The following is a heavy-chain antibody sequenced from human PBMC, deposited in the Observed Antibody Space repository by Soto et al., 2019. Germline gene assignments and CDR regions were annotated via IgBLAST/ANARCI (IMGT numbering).Heavy chain of an antibody. J-gene: IGHJ6*02. D-gene: IGHD2-15*01. V-gene: IGHV3-74*01. CDR2: IDNAGSSV. Sequence: EVQLVESGGGLVQPGGSLRLSCAASGFTFSSYWMHWVRQAPGKGLVWVSRIDNAGSSVRYADSVKGRFTISRDNAKNTLYLQMNSLRAADTAVYYCTRVGGSVSGMDVWGQGTTVTVSS. CDR1: GFTFSSYW. CDR3: TRVGGSVSGMDV.